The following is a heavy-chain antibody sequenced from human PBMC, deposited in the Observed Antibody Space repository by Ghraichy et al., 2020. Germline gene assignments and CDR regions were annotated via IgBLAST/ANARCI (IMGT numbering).Heavy chain of an antibody. CDR3: ARDRRGSSWGLDY. D-gene: IGHD6-6*01. CDR2: IKEDGSED. V-gene: IGHV3-7*03. Sequence: GGSLRLSCAASGFTFSTSWMSWVRQTPGKGLEWVANIKEDGSEDYYVDSVKGRFTISRDNAKNSLYLQMNDLRAEDRAVYYCARDRRGSSWGLDYWGQGSLVTVSS. CDR1: GFTFSTSW. J-gene: IGHJ4*02.